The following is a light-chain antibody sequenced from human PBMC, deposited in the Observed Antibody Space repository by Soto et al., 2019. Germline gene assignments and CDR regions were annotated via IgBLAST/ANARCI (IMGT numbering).Light chain of an antibody. CDR2: CAS. CDR3: EQQAATALT. V-gene: IGKV3-20*01. J-gene: IGKJ4*02. CDR1: QSLRSSL. Sequence: EIVLTQSPGTLSLSPGDGVTLSCRASQSLRSSLLAWYQQKPGQPPRLITSCASIRATGIHDRASARGSGSDSTLTTSRLEPEDSAEEFCEQQAATALTYGGGTKVE.